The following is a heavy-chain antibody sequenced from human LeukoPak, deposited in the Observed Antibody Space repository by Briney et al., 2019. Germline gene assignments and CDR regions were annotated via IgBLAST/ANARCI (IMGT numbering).Heavy chain of an antibody. CDR1: VGSISSSNYY. CDR3: ARQLGYCGSTSCNAEKVDY. CDR2: IYFSGST. V-gene: IGHV4-39*01. J-gene: IGHJ4*02. D-gene: IGHD2-2*01. Sequence: PSETLSLTCTVSVGSISSSNYYWGWIRQPPGKGREWMGSIYFSGSTYYNPPLQTRVTISVDTSKNQFSLKLSAVTAADRHDCFCARQLGYCGSTSCNAEKVDYWGQGSLVTVSS.